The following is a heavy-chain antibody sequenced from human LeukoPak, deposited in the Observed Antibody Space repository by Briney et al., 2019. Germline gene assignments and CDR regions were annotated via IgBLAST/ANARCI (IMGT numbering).Heavy chain of an antibody. Sequence: GGSLRLSCAASGFIFSSYGMHWVRQAPGKGLEWVASIRHDGSGKYYADSVKGRFTISRDNSKSTLYLQVNSLRPEDTTVYYCAKDAVSRSYFDYWGQGTLVTVSS. V-gene: IGHV3-30*02. CDR2: IRHDGSGK. J-gene: IGHJ4*02. CDR1: GFIFSSYG. CDR3: AKDAVSRSYFDY.